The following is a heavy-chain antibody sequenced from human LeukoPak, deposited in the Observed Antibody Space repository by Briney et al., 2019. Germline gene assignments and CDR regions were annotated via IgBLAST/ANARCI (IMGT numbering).Heavy chain of an antibody. CDR1: GYTFTSYA. V-gene: IGHV1-3*01. CDR2: INAGNGNT. Sequence: ASVKVSCKASGYTFTSYAMHWVRQAPGQRLEWMGWINAGNGNTKYSQKFQGRVTITRDTPASTAYMELSSLRSEDTAVYYCARVPGTVQVDTLYFDYWGQGTLVTVSS. CDR3: ARVPGTVQVDTLYFDY. J-gene: IGHJ4*02. D-gene: IGHD2-8*02.